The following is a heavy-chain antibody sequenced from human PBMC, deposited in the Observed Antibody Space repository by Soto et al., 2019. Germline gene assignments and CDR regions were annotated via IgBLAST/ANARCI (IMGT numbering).Heavy chain of an antibody. D-gene: IGHD3-10*01. J-gene: IGHJ6*02. Sequence: EVHLVESGGGLVKPGGSLRVSCAASGFIFSDYSMNWVRQAPGKGLEWVSPISRISDFIYYADSVTGRFTISRDNAKNSLYLQMSSLRAEDTAIYYCARAAFGEFPYYYYYAMAVWGQGTPVTVSS. CDR3: ARAAFGEFPYYYYYAMAV. V-gene: IGHV3-21*01. CDR2: ISRISDFI. CDR1: GFIFSDYS.